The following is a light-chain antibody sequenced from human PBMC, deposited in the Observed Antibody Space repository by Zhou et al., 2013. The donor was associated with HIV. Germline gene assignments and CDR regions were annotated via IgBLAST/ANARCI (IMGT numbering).Light chain of an antibody. V-gene: IGKV1-5*03. CDR2: KAS. Sequence: DIQMTQSPSTLSASVGDRVTITCRASQSISSWLAWYQQKPGKAPKFLIYKASNLESGVPSRFSGSGSGTEFTLTITSLQSEDVAVYYCQQYNRWPPLTFGGGTQVEIK. J-gene: IGKJ4*01. CDR1: QSISSW. CDR3: QQYNRWPPLT.